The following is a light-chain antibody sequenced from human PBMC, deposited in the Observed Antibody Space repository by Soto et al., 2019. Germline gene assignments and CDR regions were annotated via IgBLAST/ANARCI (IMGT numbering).Light chain of an antibody. CDR2: GAS. V-gene: IGKV3-20*01. CDR1: QSVSSSY. Sequence: EIVLTQSPGTLSLSPGERATLCCRASQSVSSSYLAWYQQKPGQAPRLLIYGASSRATGIPDRFSGSGSGTDFTLTISRLEPEDFAVYYCQQGSTFGQGTKLEIK. J-gene: IGKJ2*01. CDR3: QQGST.